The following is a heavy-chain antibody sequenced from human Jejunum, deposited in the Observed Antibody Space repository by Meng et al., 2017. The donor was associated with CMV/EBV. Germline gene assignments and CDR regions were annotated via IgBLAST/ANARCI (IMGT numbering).Heavy chain of an antibody. J-gene: IGHJ3*02. Sequence: KASGGTFSSYTISWVRQAPGQGLEWMGRIIPILGIANYAQKFQGRVTITADKSTSTAYMELSSLRSEDTAVYYCARREYPGAFDIWGQGTMGTVSS. CDR2: IIPILGIA. CDR1: GGTFSSYT. D-gene: IGHD6-6*01. V-gene: IGHV1-69*02. CDR3: ARREYPGAFDI.